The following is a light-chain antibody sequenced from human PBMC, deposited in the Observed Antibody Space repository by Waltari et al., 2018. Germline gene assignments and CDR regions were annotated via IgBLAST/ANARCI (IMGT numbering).Light chain of an antibody. V-gene: IGKV3-11*01. CDR3: QQRTNWPPT. CDR2: DAS. Sequence: EIVLTQSPATLSLSPGERATPSRRASQSVRSDVAWYRHKPGQAPRLVIYDASSRAAGIPARFRGSGSGTDFTLTISSLESEDFAVYFCQQRTNWPPTFGPGTKVEIK. J-gene: IGKJ3*01. CDR1: QSVRSD.